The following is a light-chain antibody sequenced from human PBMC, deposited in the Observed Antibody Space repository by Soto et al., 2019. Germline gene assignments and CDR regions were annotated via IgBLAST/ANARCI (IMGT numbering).Light chain of an antibody. CDR1: SSDVGGYNY. Sequence: ALTQPPAASGSPGQSVTISCTGTSSDVGGYNYVSWYQQHPGKVPKVMIYEVSKRPSGVPDRFSGSKSGNTASLTVSGLQAEDEADYYCSSYARSNNPYVFGTGTKVTVL. CDR3: SSYARSNNPYV. J-gene: IGLJ1*01. CDR2: EVS. V-gene: IGLV2-8*01.